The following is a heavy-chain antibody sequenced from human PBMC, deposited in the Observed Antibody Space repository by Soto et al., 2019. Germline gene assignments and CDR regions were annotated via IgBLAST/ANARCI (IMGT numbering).Heavy chain of an antibody. V-gene: IGHV6-1*01. CDR2: TYYRSKWHS. CDR3: SRGTDLRPFDY. Sequence: LSCAISGDSVCSNSAACDWIRESPSRGLEWLGRTYYRSKWHSDYAVSVKGRISVNPDASKNQFSLQLNSVTPEDTAVYYCSRGTDLRPFDYWGQGTLVTVSS. CDR1: GDSVCSNSAA. D-gene: IGHD3-10*01. J-gene: IGHJ4*02.